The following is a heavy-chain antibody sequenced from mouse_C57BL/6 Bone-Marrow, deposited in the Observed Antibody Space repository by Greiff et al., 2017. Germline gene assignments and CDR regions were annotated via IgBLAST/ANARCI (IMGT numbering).Heavy chain of an antibody. D-gene: IGHD1-1*01. V-gene: IGHV1-81*01. CDR3: ASPYYYGSSHWYFDV. CDR1: GYTFTSYG. Sequence: VQVVESGAELARPGASVKLSCKASGYTFTSYGISWVKQRTGQGLEWIGEIYPRSGNTYYNEKFKGKATLTADKSSSTAYMELRSLTSEDSAVYFCASPYYYGSSHWYFDVWGTGTTVTVSS. CDR2: IYPRSGNT. J-gene: IGHJ1*03.